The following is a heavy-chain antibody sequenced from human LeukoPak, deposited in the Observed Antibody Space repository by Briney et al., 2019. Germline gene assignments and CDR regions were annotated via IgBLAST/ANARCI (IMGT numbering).Heavy chain of an antibody. J-gene: IGHJ4*02. CDR1: GFTVSSQY. CDR3: ANEEWDS. Sequence: GGSLRLSCAASGFTVSSQYMSWVRLAPGKGLEWDSVIYYDGKTNYADSVKGRFTIFRDIFRNLVCLQMNSLSVEDTGIYYCANEEWDSWGQGTLVTVSS. D-gene: IGHD3-3*01. CDR2: IYYDGKT. V-gene: IGHV3-66*01.